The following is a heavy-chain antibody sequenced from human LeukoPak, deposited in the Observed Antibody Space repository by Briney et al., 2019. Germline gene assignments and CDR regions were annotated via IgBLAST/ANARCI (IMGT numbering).Heavy chain of an antibody. CDR2: ISPSGST. CDR3: ARGAYDFRSSYYTGGFYYFDY. CDR1: GGSMNSGY. D-gene: IGHD3-3*01. V-gene: IGHV4-4*07. Sequence: KPSETLSLTCTVSGGSMNSGYLIWIRQPAGKGLEWIGRISPSGSTNSNPSLRGRVSLSVDPSKKQFFLDLSSVTAADTAVYYCARGAYDFRSSYYTGGFYYFDYWGQGTLVTVSS. J-gene: IGHJ4*02.